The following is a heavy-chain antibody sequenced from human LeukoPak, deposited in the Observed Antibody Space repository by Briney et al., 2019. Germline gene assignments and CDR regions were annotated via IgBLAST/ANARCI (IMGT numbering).Heavy chain of an antibody. Sequence: ASVKVSCKASGYTFTGYYMHWVRQAPGQGLEWMGWINPNSGGTNYAQKLQGRVTMTRDTSISTAYMELSRLRSDDTAVYYCARETGYCSSTSCSNWFDPWGQGTLVTVSS. J-gene: IGHJ5*02. D-gene: IGHD2-2*01. CDR3: ARETGYCSSTSCSNWFDP. CDR1: GYTFTGYY. CDR2: INPNSGGT. V-gene: IGHV1-2*02.